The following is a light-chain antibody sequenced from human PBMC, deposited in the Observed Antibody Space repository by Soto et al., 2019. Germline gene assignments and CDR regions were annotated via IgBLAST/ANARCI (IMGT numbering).Light chain of an antibody. CDR2: DVS. J-gene: IGLJ2*01. Sequence: QSALTQPASVSGSPGQSITISCTGTSSDVGGYNYVSWYQQHPGKAPKLMIYDVSNRPSGVSNRFSGSKSGNTASLTISGXXXXXXXDYYCSSYTSSSTSFGGGTKLTVL. CDR1: SSDVGGYNY. V-gene: IGLV2-14*01. CDR3: SSYTSSSTS.